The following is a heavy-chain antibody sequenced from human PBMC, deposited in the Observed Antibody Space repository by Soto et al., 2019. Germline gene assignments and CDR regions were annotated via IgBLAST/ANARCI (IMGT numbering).Heavy chain of an antibody. CDR2: IIPIFGTT. CDR1: GGTFSSYA. D-gene: IGHD1-26*01. V-gene: IGHV1-69*01. J-gene: IGHJ6*02. Sequence: QVQLVQSGAEVKKPGSSVKVSCKASGGTFSSYAISWVRQAPGQGPEWMGGIIPIFGTTNYAQKFQGRVTITADESTSTGYMELSSLRSEDTAVYYCARGIRGATRLDPLYSMDVWGQGTTVTVSS. CDR3: ARGIRGATRLDPLYSMDV.